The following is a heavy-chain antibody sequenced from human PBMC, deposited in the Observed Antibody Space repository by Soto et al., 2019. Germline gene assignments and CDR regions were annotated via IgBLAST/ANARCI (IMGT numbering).Heavy chain of an antibody. V-gene: IGHV1-46*01. D-gene: IGHD1-26*01. CDR3: AREAIVAGATTGMDV. CDR2: IYPGYPAGTST. J-gene: IGHJ6*02. Sequence: ASVKVSCKASGYTLTTCFMHWVRQAPGQGLEWMGVIYPGYPAGTSTTYAQKFQGKVTMTTDTSTSKVYMELTSMRSDDKAVYYCAREAIVAGATTGMDVWG. CDR1: GYTLTTCF.